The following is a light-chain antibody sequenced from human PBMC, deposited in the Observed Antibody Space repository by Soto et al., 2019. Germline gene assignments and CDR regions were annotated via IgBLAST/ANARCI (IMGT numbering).Light chain of an antibody. CDR2: GNS. CDR1: SSNIGAGYD. Sequence: QAVLTQPPSVSGAPGQRVTISCTESSSNIGAGYDVHWYQQLPGTAPKLLIYGNSNRPSGVPDRFSGSKSGTSASLAITGLQAEHEADYYCQSYDSSLSGSVVFGGGTQLTVL. V-gene: IGLV1-40*01. CDR3: QSYDSSLSGSVV. J-gene: IGLJ2*01.